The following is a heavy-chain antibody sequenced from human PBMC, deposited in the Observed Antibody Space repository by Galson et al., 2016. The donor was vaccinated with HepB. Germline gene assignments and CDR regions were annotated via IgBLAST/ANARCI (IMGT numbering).Heavy chain of an antibody. V-gene: IGHV3-21*01. CDR3: ARAREQQLLDAFDI. CDR2: ISSGSSYI. D-gene: IGHD6-13*01. Sequence: LEWVSSISSGSSYIYYADSVKGRFTISRDNVKKSLYLQMNSLRPEDTAVYYCARAREQQLLDAFDIWGQGTMVTVSS. J-gene: IGHJ3*02.